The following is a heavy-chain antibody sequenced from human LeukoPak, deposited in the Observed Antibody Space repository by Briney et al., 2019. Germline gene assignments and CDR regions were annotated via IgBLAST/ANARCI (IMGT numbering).Heavy chain of an antibody. D-gene: IGHD3-22*01. Sequence: GRSQRLSCAASGFTFSSYGMHWVRQAPGKGLEWVAVIWYDGSNKYYADSVKGRFTISRDNSKNTVYLQMNSLRAEDTAVYYCAKASGVYYYDSSGYFNYWGQGTLVTVSS. CDR1: GFTFSSYG. J-gene: IGHJ4*02. CDR2: IWYDGSNK. V-gene: IGHV3-33*06. CDR3: AKASGVYYYDSSGYFNY.